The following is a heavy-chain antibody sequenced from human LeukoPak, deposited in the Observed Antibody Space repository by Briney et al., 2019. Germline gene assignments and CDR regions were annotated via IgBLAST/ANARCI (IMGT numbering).Heavy chain of an antibody. CDR3: ARTGLDGSLSFDY. V-gene: IGHV4-39*01. Sequence: SETLSLTCTVSGGSISSSSYYWGWIRQPPGKGLEWIGSIYYSGSTYYNPSLKSRVTISVDTSKNQFSLKLSSVTAADTAVYYCARTGLDGSLSFDYWGQGTLVTVSS. CDR2: IYYSGST. D-gene: IGHD3/OR15-3a*01. CDR1: GGSISSSSYY. J-gene: IGHJ4*02.